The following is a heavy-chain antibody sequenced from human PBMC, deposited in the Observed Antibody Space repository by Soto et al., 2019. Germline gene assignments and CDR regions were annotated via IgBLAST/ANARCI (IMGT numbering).Heavy chain of an antibody. J-gene: IGHJ5*02. CDR2: INAANGDT. CDR3: VRRHVSATGIDWFDP. CDR1: GYTFTSYG. D-gene: IGHD6-13*01. Sequence: GASVKVSCKASGYTFTSYGIHWVRQAPGQRLEWMGWINAANGDTKYSPKFQGRVTITRDTSASTAYMELSSLRSEDTAVYYCVRRHVSATGIDWFDPWGQGTRVTVSS. V-gene: IGHV1-3*01.